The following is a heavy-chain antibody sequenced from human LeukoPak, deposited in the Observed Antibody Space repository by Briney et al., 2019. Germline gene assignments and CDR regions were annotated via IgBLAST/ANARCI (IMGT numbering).Heavy chain of an antibody. Sequence: PGGSLRLSCAASGFTFSSYAMNWVRQAPGKGLEWVASISGNGGSTYYADSVKGRFTISRGNSRNAVFLQMISPRDDDTAIYYCAELGITMIGGVWGKGTTVTISS. CDR3: AELGITMIGGV. CDR2: ISGNGGST. D-gene: IGHD3-10*02. CDR1: GFTFSSYA. J-gene: IGHJ6*04. V-gene: IGHV3-23*01.